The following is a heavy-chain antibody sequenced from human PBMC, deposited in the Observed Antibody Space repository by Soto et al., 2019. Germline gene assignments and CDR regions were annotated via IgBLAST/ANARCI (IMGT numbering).Heavy chain of an antibody. CDR2: ISGSGGST. Sequence: GGSLRLSCAASGFTFSSYAMSWVRQAPGKGLEWVSAISGSGGSTYYADSVKGRFTISRDNSKNTLYLQMNSLRAEDTAVYYCAKGSYSSGWYYSPARDWFDPWGRGTLVTVSS. J-gene: IGHJ5*02. V-gene: IGHV3-23*01. CDR3: AKGSYSSGWYYSPARDWFDP. D-gene: IGHD6-19*01. CDR1: GFTFSSYA.